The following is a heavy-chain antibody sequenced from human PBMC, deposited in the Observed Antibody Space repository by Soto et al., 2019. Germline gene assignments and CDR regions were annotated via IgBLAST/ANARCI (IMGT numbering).Heavy chain of an antibody. D-gene: IGHD1-26*01. CDR1: GASVSSGDYY. CDR2: ISYSGST. J-gene: IGHJ4*02. V-gene: IGHV4-61*08. CDR3: ARGSGSYYAY. Sequence: SQTLSLPWTVFGASVSSGDYYWIWIRQPPGKGLECIGYISYSGSTNYNPSLKSRVTISIDTSKNQFSLKLSSVTAADTAVYYCARGSGSYYAYWGQGTLVTVSS.